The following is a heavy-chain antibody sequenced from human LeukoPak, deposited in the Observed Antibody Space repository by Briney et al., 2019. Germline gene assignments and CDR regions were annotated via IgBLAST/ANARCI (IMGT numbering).Heavy chain of an antibody. CDR2: IIPIFGTA. J-gene: IGHJ4*02. D-gene: IGHD6-19*01. CDR1: GGTFSSYA. Sequence: SSVKVSCEASGGTFSSYAISWVRQAPGQGLEWMGGIIPIFGTANYAQKFQGRVTITADKSTSTAYMELSSLRSEDTAVYYCARVWLVRPLDYWGQGTLVTVSS. V-gene: IGHV1-69*06. CDR3: ARVWLVRPLDY.